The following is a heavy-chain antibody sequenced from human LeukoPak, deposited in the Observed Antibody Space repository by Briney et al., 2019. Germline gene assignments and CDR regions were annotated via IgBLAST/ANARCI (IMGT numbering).Heavy chain of an antibody. CDR3: ARAPPGSGATS. V-gene: IGHV1-2*02. Sequence: ASVKVSCKASGYTFSGYYMHWVRQAPGQGLEWMGWINPNSGGTNYAQKFQGRVTMTRDTSISTAYMELRRLRSDATDVYYCARAPPGSGATSWGQGTLVTVSS. D-gene: IGHD5-12*01. CDR2: INPNSGGT. J-gene: IGHJ4*02. CDR1: GYTFSGYY.